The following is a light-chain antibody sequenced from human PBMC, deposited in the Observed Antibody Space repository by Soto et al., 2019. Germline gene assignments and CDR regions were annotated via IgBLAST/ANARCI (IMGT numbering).Light chain of an antibody. V-gene: IGKV1-5*03. CDR2: KAS. CDR1: QSISTW. J-gene: IGKJ1*01. CDR3: QQYNSHSRA. Sequence: DIQMTQSPSTLSASVGDRVTITCRASQSISTWLAWYQQKPGKAPKLLIYKASTLQSGVPSRFSGSGSRTEFTLTISSLQPDDFATYYCQQYNSHSRAFGQGTKVEI.